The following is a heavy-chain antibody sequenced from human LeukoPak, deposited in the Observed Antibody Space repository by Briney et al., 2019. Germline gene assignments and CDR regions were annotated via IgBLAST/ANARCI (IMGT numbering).Heavy chain of an antibody. V-gene: IGHV4-39*01. J-gene: IGHJ6*03. Sequence: SETLSLTCTVSGGSISSSSYYWGWIRQPPGKGLEWIGSIYYSGSTYYNPSLKSRVTISVDTFKNQFSLKLSSVTAADTAVYYCARRSSGVIDSYYYYYYMDVWGKGTTVTVSS. D-gene: IGHD3-16*02. CDR2: IYYSGST. CDR1: GGSISSSSYY. CDR3: ARRSSGVIDSYYYYYYMDV.